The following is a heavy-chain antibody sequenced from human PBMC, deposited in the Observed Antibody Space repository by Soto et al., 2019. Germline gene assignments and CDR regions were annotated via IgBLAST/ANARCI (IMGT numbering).Heavy chain of an antibody. CDR3: TTDDPINRN. CDR1: GFSFSNAW. V-gene: IGHV3-15*01. Sequence: EVQLVESGGGLVQPGGSLRLSCVASGFSFSNAWMSWVRQAPGKGLEWVGRIKSKTDGGTTAYAPPVKGRFTISRDDSKNLLYLQMNNLKIKDTAVYYCTTDDPINRNWGQGTLVTVSS. J-gene: IGHJ4*02. CDR2: IKSKTDGGTT.